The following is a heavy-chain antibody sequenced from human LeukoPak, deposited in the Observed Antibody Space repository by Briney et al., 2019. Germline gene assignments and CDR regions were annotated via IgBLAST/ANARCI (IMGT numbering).Heavy chain of an antibody. D-gene: IGHD6-13*01. CDR3: AKVDSSSWGLFDY. V-gene: IGHV3-30*02. Sequence: GGSLRLSCAASGFTFSSYGMHWVRQAPGKGLEWVAVIWYDGSNKYYADSVKGRFTISRDNSKNTLYLQMISLRAEDTAVYYCAKVDSSSWGLFDYWGQGTLVTVSS. CDR1: GFTFSSYG. CDR2: IWYDGSNK. J-gene: IGHJ4*02.